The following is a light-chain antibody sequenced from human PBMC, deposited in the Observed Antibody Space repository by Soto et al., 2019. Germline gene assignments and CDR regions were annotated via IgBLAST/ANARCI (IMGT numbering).Light chain of an antibody. CDR1: QSVSSSY. V-gene: IGKV3-20*01. CDR2: GAS. CDR3: QQYDSSPVT. J-gene: IGKJ1*01. Sequence: EIVLTQSPGTLSLSPGERATLSCRASQSVSSSYLAWYQQKPDQAPRLLIYGASSRATGIPDRFSGSGSGTDFTLTISSLETEDFAVYYCQQYDSSPVTFGQGTKVEIK.